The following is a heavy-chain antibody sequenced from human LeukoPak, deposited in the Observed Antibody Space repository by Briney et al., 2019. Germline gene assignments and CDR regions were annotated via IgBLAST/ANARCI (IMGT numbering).Heavy chain of an antibody. D-gene: IGHD6-6*01. CDR1: GFTFSSYG. J-gene: IGHJ4*02. CDR2: IRYDGSNK. V-gene: IGHV3-30*02. Sequence: GGSLRLSCAASGFTFSSYGMHWVRQAPGKGLEWVAFIRYDGSNKYYADSVKGRFTISRDNSKNTLYLQMNSLRAEDTALYYCARGSIAATRDLFDYWGQGTLVTVSS. CDR3: ARGSIAATRDLFDY.